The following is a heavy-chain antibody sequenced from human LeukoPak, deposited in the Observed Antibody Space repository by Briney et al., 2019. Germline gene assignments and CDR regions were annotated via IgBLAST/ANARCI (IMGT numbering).Heavy chain of an antibody. CDR2: INPNSGGT. CDR1: GYTFTGYY. D-gene: IGHD3-9*01. Sequence: GASVKVSCKASGYTFTGYYMHWVRQAPGQGLEWMGWINPNSGGTNYAQKLQGRVTMTTDTSTSTAYMELRSLRSDDTAVYYCARDSGPPYILTGYYTPFDYWGQGTLVTVSS. V-gene: IGHV1-2*02. J-gene: IGHJ4*02. CDR3: ARDSGPPYILTGYYTPFDY.